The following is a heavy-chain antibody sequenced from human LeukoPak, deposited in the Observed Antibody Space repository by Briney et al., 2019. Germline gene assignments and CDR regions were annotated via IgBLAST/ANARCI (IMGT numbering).Heavy chain of an antibody. D-gene: IGHD6-19*01. CDR2: IIPIFSTA. Sequence: ASVKVSCKASGGTFNSYAITWVRQAPGQGLEWMGGIIPIFSTANYAQKFQGRVTLTADESTSTAYMEPSSLRSEDTAVYYCARDLAYSSGWYDGGVFWGQGTLVTVSS. J-gene: IGHJ4*02. V-gene: IGHV1-69*13. CDR3: ARDLAYSSGWYDGGVF. CDR1: GGTFNSYA.